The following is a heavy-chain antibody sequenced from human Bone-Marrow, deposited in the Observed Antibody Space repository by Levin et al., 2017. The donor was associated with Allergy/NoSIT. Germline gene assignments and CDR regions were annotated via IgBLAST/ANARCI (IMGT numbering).Heavy chain of an antibody. CDR1: GFRFSDYV. V-gene: IGHV3-23*01. CDR2: ISGSGDNT. J-gene: IGHJ4*02. CDR3: VRTPGAIVVTPYFDY. D-gene: IGHD2-21*01. Sequence: GGSLRLSCAASGFRFSDYVMNWVRQAPGKGLEWVSVISGSGDNTYYADSVKGRFTISRDASKNTLYLQMNSLSAEDTAMYYCVRTPGAIVVTPYFDYWGQGTLVTVSS.